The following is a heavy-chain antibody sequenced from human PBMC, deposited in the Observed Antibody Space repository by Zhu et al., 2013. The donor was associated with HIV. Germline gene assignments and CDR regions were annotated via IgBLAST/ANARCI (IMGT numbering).Heavy chain of an antibody. Sequence: QVQLVQSGAEVRKPGASVRLSCKVSGYTLTELSMHWVRQAPGRGLEWVGGFDIEQGETIYAQKFQDRVTLTEDTSTDTAFMELTSLRSEDTAVYYCATGPLIPFRRPGAQGALVTVSS. CDR2: FDIEQGET. CDR1: GYTLTELS. V-gene: IGHV1-24*01. J-gene: IGHJ4*02. D-gene: IGHD3-16*01. CDR3: ATGPLIPFRRP.